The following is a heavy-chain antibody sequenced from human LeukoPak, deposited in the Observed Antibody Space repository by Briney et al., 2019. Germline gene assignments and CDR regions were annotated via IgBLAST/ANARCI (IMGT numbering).Heavy chain of an antibody. V-gene: IGHV3-9*01. D-gene: IGHD6-13*01. CDR3: AKDRRSTWTGGYFDY. Sequence: HPGGSLRLSXAASGFTFDNYAMHWVRQAPGKGLEWVSGISWNSGTICYADSVKGRFSISRDNAKNSLYLQMNSLRAEDTALYYCAKDRRSTWTGGYFDYWGQGTLATVSS. CDR2: ISWNSGTI. CDR1: GFTFDNYA. J-gene: IGHJ4*02.